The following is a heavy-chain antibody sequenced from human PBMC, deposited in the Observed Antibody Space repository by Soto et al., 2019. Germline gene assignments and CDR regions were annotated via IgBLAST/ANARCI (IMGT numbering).Heavy chain of an antibody. Sequence: ASVKVSCKASGYTFTSYGISWVRQAPGQGLEWMGWMNANSGNTGYAQKFQGRVTMTRNTSISTAYMELSSLRSEDTAVYYCARGRGYCSGGSCYPRFDPWGQGTLVTVSS. CDR2: MNANSGNT. D-gene: IGHD2-15*01. V-gene: IGHV1-8*02. CDR1: GYTFTSYG. J-gene: IGHJ5*02. CDR3: ARGRGYCSGGSCYPRFDP.